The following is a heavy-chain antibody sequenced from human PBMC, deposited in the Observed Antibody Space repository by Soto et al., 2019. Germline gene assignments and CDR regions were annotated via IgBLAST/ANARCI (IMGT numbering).Heavy chain of an antibody. J-gene: IGHJ4*02. CDR2: ISAYNGNT. CDR1: GYTFTSYG. D-gene: IGHD5-18*01. V-gene: IGHV1-18*01. CDR3: ARVFGGYSYGLPFYYFDY. Sequence: ASVKVSFKASGYTFTSYGISWVRQAPGQGLEWMGWISAYNGNTNYAQKLQGRVTMTTDTSTSTAYMELRSLRSDDTAVYYCARVFGGYSYGLPFYYFDYWGQGTLVTVSS.